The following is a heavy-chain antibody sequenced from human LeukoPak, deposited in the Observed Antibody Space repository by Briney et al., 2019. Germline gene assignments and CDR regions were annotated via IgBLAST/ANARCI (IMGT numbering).Heavy chain of an antibody. CDR1: GYTFTSYD. D-gene: IGHD2/OR15-2a*01. CDR3: ARDKATNMKYDAFDI. J-gene: IGHJ3*02. Sequence: ASVKVSCKASGYTFTSYDINWVRQATGQGLEWMGGIIPIFGTANYAQKFQGRVTITADKSTSTAYMELSSLRSEDTAVYYCARDKATNMKYDAFDIWGQGTMVTVSS. CDR2: IIPIFGTA. V-gene: IGHV1-69*06.